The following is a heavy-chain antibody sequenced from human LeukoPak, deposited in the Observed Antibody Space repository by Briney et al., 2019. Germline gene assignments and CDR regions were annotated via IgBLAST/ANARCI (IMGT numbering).Heavy chain of an antibody. CDR2: INPSGGST. D-gene: IGHD4-11*01. J-gene: IGHJ4*02. Sequence: ASVKVSCKASGYTFTGYYMHWVRQAPGQGLEWMGIINPSGGSTSYAQKFQGRVTMTRDMSTSTVYMELSSLRSEDTAVYYCARAVGLQYYFDYWGQGTLVTVSS. CDR1: GYTFTGYY. V-gene: IGHV1-46*01. CDR3: ARAVGLQYYFDY.